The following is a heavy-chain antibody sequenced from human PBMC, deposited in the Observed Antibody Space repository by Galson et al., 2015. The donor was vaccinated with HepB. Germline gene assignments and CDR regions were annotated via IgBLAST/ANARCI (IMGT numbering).Heavy chain of an antibody. D-gene: IGHD5-24*01. CDR2: IKQDVSEI. CDR1: GFTFTSYW. V-gene: IGHV3-7*03. J-gene: IGHJ4*02. CDR3: ARDQSKDRWLQFYDY. Sequence: SLRLSCAASGFTFTSYWMSWVRQAPGKGLEWVANIKQDVSEIYYVDSVKGRFTISRDNARNSLYLQMNSLRAEDTAVYYCARDQSKDRWLQFYDYWGQGTLVTVSS.